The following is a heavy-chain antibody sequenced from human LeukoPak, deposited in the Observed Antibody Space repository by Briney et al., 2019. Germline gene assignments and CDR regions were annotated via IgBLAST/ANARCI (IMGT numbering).Heavy chain of an antibody. CDR3: ATSSDRAFNH. CDR1: GFTFRNSW. Sequence: GRSLRLSCAASGFTFRNSWMTWVRQAPGKGLEWVANIRADGGQEQYADSLEGRITISRDNVRNSLFLQLNSMRTEDTAVYFCATSSDRAFNHWGQGTLVTVSS. J-gene: IGHJ4*02. V-gene: IGHV3-7*01. D-gene: IGHD6-19*01. CDR2: IRADGGQE.